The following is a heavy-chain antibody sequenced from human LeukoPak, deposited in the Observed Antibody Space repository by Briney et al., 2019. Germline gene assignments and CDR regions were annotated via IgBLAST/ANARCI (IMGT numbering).Heavy chain of an antibody. J-gene: IGHJ6*04. CDR2: IYYSGST. CDR1: GGSISSSGYY. CDR3: AKPIDCSSTICTGPMDV. V-gene: IGHV4-39*01. D-gene: IGHD2-2*01. Sequence: PSETLSLTCAVSGGSISSSGYYWGWIRQPPGKGLEWIGSIYYSGSTYYNPSLKSRVTISVDTSKNQFSLRLGSLTAADTAVYYCAKPIDCSSTICTGPMDVWGKGTTVIVSA.